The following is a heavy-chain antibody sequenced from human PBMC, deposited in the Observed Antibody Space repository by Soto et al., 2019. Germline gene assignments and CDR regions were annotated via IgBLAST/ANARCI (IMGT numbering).Heavy chain of an antibody. Sequence: SFSGYYWSWIRQPPGKGLEWIGEINHSGSTNYNPSLKSRVTISVDTSKNQFSLKLSSVTAADTAVYYCARATTMVTSYYYYYMDVWGKGTTVTVSS. CDR1: SFSGYY. CDR2: INHSGST. J-gene: IGHJ6*03. V-gene: IGHV4-34*01. CDR3: ARATTMVTSYYYYYMDV. D-gene: IGHD5-18*01.